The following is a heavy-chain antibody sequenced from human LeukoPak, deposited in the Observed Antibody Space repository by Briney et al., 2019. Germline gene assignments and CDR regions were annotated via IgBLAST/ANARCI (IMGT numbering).Heavy chain of an antibody. V-gene: IGHV1-2*02. CDR2: INPNSGGT. CDR1: GYTFTGYY. CDR3: ARSGSGSYYENWFDP. D-gene: IGHD3-10*01. J-gene: IGHJ5*02. Sequence: ASVKVSCKASGYTFTGYYMHWVRQAPGQGLEWMGWINPNSGGTNYAQKIQGRVSMTTDTATSTAYMELRSLRSDDTAVYYCARSGSGSYYENWFDPWGQGTLVTVSS.